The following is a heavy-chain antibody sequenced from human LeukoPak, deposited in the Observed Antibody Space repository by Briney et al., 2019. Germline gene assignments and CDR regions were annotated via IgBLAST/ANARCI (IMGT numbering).Heavy chain of an antibody. CDR2: IYYSGST. CDR1: GGSISSSSYY. D-gene: IGHD3-10*01. CDR3: ARLPREYGSGSYYLDY. Sequence: SETLSLTCTVSGGSISSSSYYWGWIRQPPGKGLEWIGSIYYSGSTYYNPSLKSRVTIPVDTSKNQFSLKLSSVTAADTAVYYCARLPREYGSGSYYLDYWGQGTLVTVSS. V-gene: IGHV4-39*01. J-gene: IGHJ4*02.